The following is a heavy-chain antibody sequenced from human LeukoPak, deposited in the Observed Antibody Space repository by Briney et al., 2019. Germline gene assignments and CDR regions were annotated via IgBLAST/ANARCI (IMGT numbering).Heavy chain of an antibody. CDR2: MNPNSGNT. CDR1: GYTFTSYD. V-gene: IGHV1-8*01. J-gene: IGHJ6*02. Sequence: ASVKVSCKASGYTFTSYDINWVRQATGQGLEWMGWMNPNSGNTGYAQKFQGRVTMTRNTSISTAYMELSSLRSEDTAAYYCARAPKDYYYYYGMDVWGQGTTVTVSS. CDR3: ARAPKDYYYYYGMDV.